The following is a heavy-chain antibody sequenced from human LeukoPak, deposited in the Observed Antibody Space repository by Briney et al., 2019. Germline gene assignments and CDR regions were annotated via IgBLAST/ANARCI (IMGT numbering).Heavy chain of an antibody. Sequence: EASVKVSCKASGYTFTSYAISWVRQAPGQGLEWMGGIIPIFGTANYAQKFQGRVTITADKSTSTAYMELSSLRSEDTAVYYCAREWWYGDYLDYWGQGTLVTVSS. CDR2: IIPIFGTA. CDR3: AREWWYGDYLDY. V-gene: IGHV1-69*06. J-gene: IGHJ4*02. D-gene: IGHD2-15*01. CDR1: GYTFTSYA.